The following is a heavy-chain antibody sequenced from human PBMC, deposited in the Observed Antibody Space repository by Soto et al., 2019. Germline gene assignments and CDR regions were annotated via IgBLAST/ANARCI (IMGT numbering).Heavy chain of an antibody. J-gene: IGHJ5*02. V-gene: IGHV4-39*01. CDR3: ARHGGRPRNNWFDP. CDR2: IYYSGST. CDR1: GGSISSSSYY. D-gene: IGHD3-3*01. Sequence: QLQLQESGPGLVKPSETLSLTYTVSGGSISSSSYYWGWIRQPPGKGLEWIGSIYYSGSTYYNPSLKSRVTISVDTSKNQFSLKLSSVTAADTAVYYCARHGGRPRNNWFDPWGQGTLVTVSS.